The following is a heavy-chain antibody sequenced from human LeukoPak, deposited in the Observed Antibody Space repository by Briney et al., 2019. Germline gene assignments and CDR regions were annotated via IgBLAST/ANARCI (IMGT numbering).Heavy chain of an antibody. CDR2: ISYDGSNK. Sequence: GGSLRLSCAASGFTFSSYAMHWVRQAPGKGLEWVAVISYDGSNKYYADSVKGRFTISRDNSKNTLYLQMNSLRAEDTAVYYCAKSPGVGAIGDYWGQGTLVTVSS. CDR3: AKSPGVGAIGDY. D-gene: IGHD1-26*01. V-gene: IGHV3-30*18. CDR1: GFTFSSYA. J-gene: IGHJ4*02.